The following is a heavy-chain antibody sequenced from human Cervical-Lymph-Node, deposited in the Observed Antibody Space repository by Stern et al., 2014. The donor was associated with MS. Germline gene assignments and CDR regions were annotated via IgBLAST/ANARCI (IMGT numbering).Heavy chain of an antibody. CDR3: TRDGRSSLSEYFQT. V-gene: IGHV4-59*01. CDR2: IYHNGNT. D-gene: IGHD6-6*01. Sequence: QVQLVESGPGLVKPSETLSLTCTVSGGSIGRYYWSWVRQPPGKSLEWLGYIYHNGNTNYNPSLKSRVSMSVDTSKNQFSLNLTSVTAADTAVYYCTRDGRSSLSEYFQTWGQGSLVTVSS. CDR1: GGSIGRYY. J-gene: IGHJ1*01.